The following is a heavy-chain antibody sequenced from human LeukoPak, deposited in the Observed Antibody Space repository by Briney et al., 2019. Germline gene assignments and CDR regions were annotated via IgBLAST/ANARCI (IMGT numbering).Heavy chain of an antibody. D-gene: IGHD6-6*01. V-gene: IGHV4-39*01. CDR2: IYYSGST. J-gene: IGHJ5*02. CDR3: ARRASSSSASFDP. Sequence: PSETLSLTCTVSGGSISSSSYFWGWIRQPPGKGLEWIGSIYYSGSTYYNPSLKSRVTISVDTSKNQFSLKLSSVTAADTAVYYCARRASSSSASFDPWGQGTLVTVSS. CDR1: GGSISSSSYF.